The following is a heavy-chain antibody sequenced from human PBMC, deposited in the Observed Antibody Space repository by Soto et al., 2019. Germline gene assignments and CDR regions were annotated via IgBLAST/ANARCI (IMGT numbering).Heavy chain of an antibody. D-gene: IGHD5-12*01. CDR3: AREGVAPYYYYGMDV. CDR1: GYTFTRSG. J-gene: IGHJ6*02. CDR2: ISTYNGDT. V-gene: IGHV1-18*01. Sequence: QVQLVQSGAEVKKPGASVKVSCKASGYTFTRSGISWVRQAPGQGLEWMGWISTYNGDTNYAQTFQGRVTMTTDTSTSTVHMEVSSLRSDDTAVYYCAREGVAPYYYYGMDVCGQGTPVTVAS.